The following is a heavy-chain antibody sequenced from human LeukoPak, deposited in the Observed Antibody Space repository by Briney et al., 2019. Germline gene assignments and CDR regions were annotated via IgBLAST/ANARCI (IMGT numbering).Heavy chain of an antibody. D-gene: IGHD6-19*01. CDR1: GYRFTSYW. CDR3: ATPQVSGWNFDY. Sequence: GESLKISCKGSGYRFTSYWIAWVRQMPGKGLEWMGGIYPGDSDTRYSPSFQGQVTISADKSITTAYLQWSSLKASDTAMYYCATPQVSGWNFDYWGQGTLVTVSS. V-gene: IGHV5-51*01. J-gene: IGHJ4*02. CDR2: IYPGDSDT.